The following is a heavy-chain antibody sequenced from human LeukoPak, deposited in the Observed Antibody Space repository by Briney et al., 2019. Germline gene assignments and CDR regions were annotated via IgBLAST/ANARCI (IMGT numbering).Heavy chain of an antibody. CDR1: GFTFSTYG. D-gene: IGHD1-26*01. Sequence: PGRSLRLSCAASGFTFSTYGMHWVRQAPGKGLEWVAVVGNDARTTYYADSVKGRFTISRDDSKNTLYLQMNSLRGEDTAVYYCTKEGANGSPYCFDYWGQGTLVTVSS. J-gene: IGHJ4*02. V-gene: IGHV3-30*18. CDR2: VGNDARTT. CDR3: TKEGANGSPYCFDY.